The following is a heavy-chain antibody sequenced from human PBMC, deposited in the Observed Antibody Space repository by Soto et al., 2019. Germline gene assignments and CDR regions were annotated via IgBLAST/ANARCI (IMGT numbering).Heavy chain of an antibody. CDR3: AKGGLRFLEWSSPYGMAV. Sequence: PGGSLRFSCAASGFSLSRNAMGWVRLAPGKGLEWVSAISGSGGSTYYADSVKGRFTISRDNSKNTLYLQMNSLRAEDTAVYYCAKGGLRFLEWSSPYGMAVWGQGTRVTFS. J-gene: IGHJ6*02. CDR1: GFSLSRNA. V-gene: IGHV3-23*01. CDR2: ISGSGGST. D-gene: IGHD3-3*01.